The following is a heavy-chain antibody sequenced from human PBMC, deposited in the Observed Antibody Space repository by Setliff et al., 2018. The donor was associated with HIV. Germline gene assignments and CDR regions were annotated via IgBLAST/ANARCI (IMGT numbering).Heavy chain of an antibody. CDR3: ASLPPLYDSSGYYFDY. CDR1: GGSISSSSYY. J-gene: IGHJ4*02. Sequence: SETLSLTCTVSGGSISSSSYYWGWIRQPPGKGLEWIGSIYYSGSTYYNPSLNSRVTISVDASKNQFSLKLSSVTASDTAVYYCASLPPLYDSSGYYFDYWGQGTLVTVSS. D-gene: IGHD3-22*01. CDR2: IYYSGST. V-gene: IGHV4-39*01.